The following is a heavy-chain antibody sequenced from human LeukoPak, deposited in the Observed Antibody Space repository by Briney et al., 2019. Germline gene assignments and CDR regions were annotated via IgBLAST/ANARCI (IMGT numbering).Heavy chain of an antibody. D-gene: IGHD3-10*01. CDR3: ARGPGLVRGVIITNDY. J-gene: IGHJ4*02. V-gene: IGHV4-34*01. CDR1: GRSFSGYY. Sequence: PSETLSLTCAVYGRSFSGYYWSWIRQPPGKGLEWIGEINHSGSTNYNPSLKSRVTISVDTSKNQFSLKLSSVTAADTAVYYCARGPGLVRGVIITNDYWGQGTLVTVSS. CDR2: INHSGST.